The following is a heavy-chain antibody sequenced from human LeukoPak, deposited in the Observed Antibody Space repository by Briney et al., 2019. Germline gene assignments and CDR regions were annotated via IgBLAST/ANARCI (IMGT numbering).Heavy chain of an antibody. Sequence: SETLSLTCAVSGGSISSSYWWSWVRQPPGKGLEWIGEVHHSGNTKYSPSFRSRVTMSVDNSKNQFSLELSSVTAADTAVYYCASSNNYVWFDPWGRGALVTVSS. CDR1: GGSISSSYW. CDR3: ASSNNYVWFDP. V-gene: IGHV4-4*02. D-gene: IGHD4-11*01. CDR2: VHHSGNT. J-gene: IGHJ5*02.